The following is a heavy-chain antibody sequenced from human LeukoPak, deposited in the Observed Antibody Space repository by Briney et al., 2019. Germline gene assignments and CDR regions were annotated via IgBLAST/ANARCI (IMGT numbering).Heavy chain of an antibody. Sequence: PGGSLRLSCAASGFTFSSYAMHWVRQAPGKGLERVAVISYDGSNKYYADSVKGRFTISRDNSKNTLYLQMNSLRAEDMAVYYCARDAGGSTVTTSDFDYWGQGTLVTVSS. CDR1: GFTFSSYA. V-gene: IGHV3-30-3*01. J-gene: IGHJ4*02. CDR2: ISYDGSNK. D-gene: IGHD4-17*01. CDR3: ARDAGGSTVTTSDFDY.